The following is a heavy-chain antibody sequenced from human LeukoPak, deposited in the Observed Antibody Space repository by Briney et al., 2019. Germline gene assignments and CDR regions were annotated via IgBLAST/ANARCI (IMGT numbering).Heavy chain of an antibody. CDR3: ARGGMITSGVDY. J-gene: IGHJ4*02. CDR1: GGTFGSYA. D-gene: IGHD3-16*01. Sequence: SVKVSCKASGGTFGSYAISWVRQAPGQGLEWMGRIIPIFGTANYAQKFQGRVTITTDESTSTAYMELSSLRSEDTAVYYCARGGMITSGVDYWGQGTLVTVSS. V-gene: IGHV1-69*05. CDR2: IIPIFGTA.